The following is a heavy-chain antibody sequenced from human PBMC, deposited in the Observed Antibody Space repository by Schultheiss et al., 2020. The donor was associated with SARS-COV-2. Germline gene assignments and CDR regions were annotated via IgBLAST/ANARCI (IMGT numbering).Heavy chain of an antibody. D-gene: IGHD4-23*01. CDR2: ISTHNENT. CDR1: GYIFASYG. CDR3: ARIDYGGYIEY. Sequence: ASVKVSCKASGYIFASYGISWVRQAPGQGLEWMGWISTHNENTNYAQRLQGRVTMTTDTSTSTAYMELRSLRSDDTAVYYCARIDYGGYIEYWGQGTLVTVSS. J-gene: IGHJ4*02. V-gene: IGHV1-18*01.